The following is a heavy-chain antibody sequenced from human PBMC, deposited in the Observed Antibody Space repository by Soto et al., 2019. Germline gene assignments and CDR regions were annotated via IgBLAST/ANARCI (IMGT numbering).Heavy chain of an antibody. CDR3: AKDRQFRSYYESAGHYND. Sequence: EVQLLESGGGLVQPGGSLRLTCVGSGFTFRNQDMRWVRQAPGKGLEWVSGISGRGGVPYYADSVKGRFTISRDNSKNTLYLQMNNLRANDTAVYYCAKDRQFRSYYESAGHYNDWGQGTLVTVSS. CDR1: GFTFRNQD. D-gene: IGHD3-22*01. J-gene: IGHJ4*02. CDR2: ISGRGGVP. V-gene: IGHV3-23*01.